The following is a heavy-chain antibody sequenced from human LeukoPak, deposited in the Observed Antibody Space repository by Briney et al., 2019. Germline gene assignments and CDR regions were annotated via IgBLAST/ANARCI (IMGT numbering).Heavy chain of an antibody. CDR1: GYTFTSYD. CDR3: ARGAWFGELNDTFDY. V-gene: IGHV1-8*01. CDR2: MNPNSGNT. D-gene: IGHD3-10*01. J-gene: IGHJ4*02. Sequence: GASVKVSCKASGYTFTSYDINWVRQATGQGLEWMGWMNPNSGNTGYAQKFQGRVTMTRDTSISTAYMELSRLRSDDTAVYYCARGAWFGELNDTFDYWGQGTLVTVSS.